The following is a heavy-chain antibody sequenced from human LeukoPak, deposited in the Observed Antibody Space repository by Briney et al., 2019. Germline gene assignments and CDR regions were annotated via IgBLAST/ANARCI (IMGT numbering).Heavy chain of an antibody. D-gene: IGHD2-2*01. CDR3: ARDVGVVGPDLDH. V-gene: IGHV3-33*01. J-gene: IGHJ4*02. Sequence: GGSLRLSCAASGFTFSSHDFHWVRQAPGKGLEWVAVIWYGGSNKYYADSVKGRFTISRDDSKNTLYLQMNSLRAEDTAVYFCARDVGVVGPDLDHWGQGTLVTVSS. CDR2: IWYGGSNK. CDR1: GFTFSSHD.